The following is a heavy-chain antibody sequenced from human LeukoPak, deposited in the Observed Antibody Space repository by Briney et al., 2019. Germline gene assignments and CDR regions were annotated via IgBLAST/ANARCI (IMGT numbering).Heavy chain of an antibody. J-gene: IGHJ6*02. V-gene: IGHV1-69*13. CDR1: GGTFSSYA. CDR2: IIPIFGTA. D-gene: IGHD5-24*01. CDR3: AREGKDGYNYGYYYGMDV. Sequence: SVKVSYKASGGTFSSYAISWVRQAPGQGLEWMGGIIPIFGTANYAQKFQGRVTITADESTSTAYMELSSLRSEDTAVYYCAREGKDGYNYGYYYGMDVWGQGTTVTVSS.